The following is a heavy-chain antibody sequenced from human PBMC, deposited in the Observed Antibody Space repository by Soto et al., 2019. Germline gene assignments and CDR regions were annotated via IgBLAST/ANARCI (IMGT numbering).Heavy chain of an antibody. CDR1: GGSISSSSYY. V-gene: IGHV4-39*01. CDR3: APNFEWLDVETNWFDP. CDR2: IYYSGST. Sequence: QLQLQESGPGLVKPSETLSLTCTVSGGSISSSSYYWGWIRQPPGKGLEGIGSIYYSGSTYYNPSLKRRVTFSVDTSTTQCSLKLSSVTAADTAVYYCAPNFEWLDVETNWFDPWGQGTLVTVSS. D-gene: IGHD3-9*01. J-gene: IGHJ5*02.